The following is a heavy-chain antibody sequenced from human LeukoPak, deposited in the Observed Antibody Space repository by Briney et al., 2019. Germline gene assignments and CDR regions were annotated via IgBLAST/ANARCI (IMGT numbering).Heavy chain of an antibody. V-gene: IGHV3-15*01. CDR1: GFTFSNAW. CDR2: IKRKTDGATT. D-gene: IGHD1-1*01. Sequence: PGGSLRLSCAASGFTFSNAWMSWVRQDPGKGLEWVGRIKRKTDGATTDCAAPVKGRFTISRGDSKNTLYLQMNSLKTDDTAVYYCLMSCELDRPHYYYMDVWGKGTTVAISS. CDR3: LMSCELDRPHYYYMDV. J-gene: IGHJ6*03.